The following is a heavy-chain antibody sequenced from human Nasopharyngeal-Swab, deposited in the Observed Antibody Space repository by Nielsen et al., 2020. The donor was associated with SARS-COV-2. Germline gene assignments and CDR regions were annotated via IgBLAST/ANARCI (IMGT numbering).Heavy chain of an antibody. J-gene: IGHJ4*02. D-gene: IGHD3-10*01. CDR3: ARGSMVLGQGVVDY. Sequence: GGSLRLSCAASGFTFSSYWMHWVRQAPGKGLVWVSRINSDGSSTSYADSVKGRFTISRDNAKNTLYLQMNSLRAEDTAVYYCARGSMVLGQGVVDYWGQGTLVTVSS. V-gene: IGHV3-74*01. CDR1: GFTFSSYW. CDR2: INSDGSST.